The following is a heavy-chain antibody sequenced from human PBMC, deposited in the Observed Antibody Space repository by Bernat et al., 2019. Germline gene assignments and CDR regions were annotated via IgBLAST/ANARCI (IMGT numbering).Heavy chain of an antibody. V-gene: IGHV3-74*01. CDR2: ISGDGNTT. J-gene: IGHJ4*02. CDR3: AGSIVGAAWDLDY. CDR1: GFTFSSYW. Sequence: EVQLVESGGGLVQPGGSLRLSCAASGFTFSSYWMHWVRQAPGKGLVWVSRISGDGNTTNYADSVKGRFTSSRDNAKNTLYLQMNSLRAEDTAVYYCAGSIVGAAWDLDYWGQGTLVTVSS. D-gene: IGHD1-26*01.